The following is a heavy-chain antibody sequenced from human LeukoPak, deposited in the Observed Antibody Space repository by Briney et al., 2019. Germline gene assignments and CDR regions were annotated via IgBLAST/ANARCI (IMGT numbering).Heavy chain of an antibody. Sequence: SQTLSLTCTVSGGSISSGDYYWSWIRQPPGKGLEWIGYIYYSGSTYYNPSLKSRVTISVDTSKNQFSLKLSSVTAADTAVYYCARGVQDSSGYSNFDYWGQGTLVTVSS. CDR1: GGSISSGDYY. J-gene: IGHJ4*02. CDR2: IYYSGST. V-gene: IGHV4-30-4*08. D-gene: IGHD3-22*01. CDR3: ARGVQDSSGYSNFDY.